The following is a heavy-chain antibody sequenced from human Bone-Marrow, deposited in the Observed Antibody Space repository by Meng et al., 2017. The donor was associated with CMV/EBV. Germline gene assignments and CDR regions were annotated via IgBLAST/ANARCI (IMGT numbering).Heavy chain of an antibody. CDR2: IRYDGSNK. J-gene: IGHJ4*02. CDR1: GFTFSSYG. D-gene: IGHD2-2*01. V-gene: IGHV3-30*02. Sequence: GGSLRLSCAASGFTFSSYGMHWVRQAPGKGLEWVAFIRYDGSNKYYADSVKGRFTISRDNSKNTLYLQMNSLRAEDTAVYYCAKEFRYCSSTSCWGQGQLVNVSS. CDR3: AKEFRYCSSTSC.